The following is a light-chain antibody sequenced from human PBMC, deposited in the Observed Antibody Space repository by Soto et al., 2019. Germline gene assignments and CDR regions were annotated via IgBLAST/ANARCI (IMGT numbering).Light chain of an antibody. CDR3: QQYGSSPPYT. V-gene: IGKV3-20*01. J-gene: IGKJ2*01. CDR2: GAS. CDR1: PSVSSSY. Sequence: EIVLTQSPGTLSLSPGERATLSCRASPSVSSSYFAWYQQKPGQAPRLLFYGASSRATGIPDRFSGSGSGTDFTLTISRLEPEDFAVYYCQQYGSSPPYTFGQGTKLEIK.